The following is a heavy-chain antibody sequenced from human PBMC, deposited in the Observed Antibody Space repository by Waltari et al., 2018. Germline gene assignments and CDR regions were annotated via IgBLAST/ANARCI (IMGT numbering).Heavy chain of an antibody. V-gene: IGHV3-30*02. CDR2: IRYDGSNK. D-gene: IGHD5-12*01. CDR3: AKNMGIGLRPLYYYYMDV. Sequence: QVQLVESGGGVVQPGGSLRLSCAASGFTFSSYGMHWVRQAPGKGLEWVAFIRYDGSNKYYADSVKGRFTISRDNSKNTLYLQMNSLRAEDTAVYYCAKNMGIGLRPLYYYYMDVWGKGTTVTVSS. J-gene: IGHJ6*03. CDR1: GFTFSSYG.